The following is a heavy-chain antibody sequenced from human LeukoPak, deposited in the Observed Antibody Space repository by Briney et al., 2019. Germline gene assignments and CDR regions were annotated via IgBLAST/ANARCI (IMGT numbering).Heavy chain of an antibody. Sequence: KPSETLSLTCAVCGGSFSDYYWSWIRQPPGKGLEWIGEINHSGSINYNPSLKSRVTISVDTSKNQLSLKLSSVTAADTAVYYCARSGAWLVDYWGQGTLVTVSS. CDR2: INHSGSI. CDR1: GGSFSDYY. J-gene: IGHJ4*02. D-gene: IGHD5-24*01. V-gene: IGHV4-34*01. CDR3: ARSGAWLVDY.